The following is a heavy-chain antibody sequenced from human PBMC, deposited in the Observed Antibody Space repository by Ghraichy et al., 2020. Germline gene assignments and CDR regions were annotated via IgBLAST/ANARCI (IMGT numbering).Heavy chain of an antibody. J-gene: IGHJ4*02. D-gene: IGHD2-21*02. CDR1: GFTFNRYS. Sequence: ALRLSCAAFGFTFNRYSLHWVRQAPDKGLEWVALISYDGKKEYYAESVKGRFTISRDNSKNTMSLQMNSLRPEDTAVYYSARGSDFDQRYFDYWGQGALVIVSS. CDR2: ISYDGKKE. CDR3: ARGSDFDQRYFDY. V-gene: IGHV3-30*14.